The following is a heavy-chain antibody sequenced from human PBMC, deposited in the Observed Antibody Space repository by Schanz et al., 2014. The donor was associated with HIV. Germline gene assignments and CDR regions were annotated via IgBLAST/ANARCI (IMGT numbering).Heavy chain of an antibody. J-gene: IGHJ2*01. V-gene: IGHV3-11*04. D-gene: IGHD7-27*01. CDR1: GFNFNDFY. Sequence: QVHLVESGGGLVKPGGSLRLSCAASGFNFNDFYMSWIRQAPGKGLEWVSYISRSGSSIYYADSVKGRFTISRDNVENTLYLQLNSLRAEDTAVYYCARPTGAQYFDLWGRGTLVTVSS. CDR3: ARPTGAQYFDL. CDR2: ISRSGSSI.